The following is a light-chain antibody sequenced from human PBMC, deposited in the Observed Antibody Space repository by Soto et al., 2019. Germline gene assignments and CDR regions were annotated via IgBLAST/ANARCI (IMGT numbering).Light chain of an antibody. CDR3: QQSYSTPRT. CDR2: AAS. Sequence: DILMTQSPSSLSASVGDIVTITCRASQRISSYLNWYQQKPGEAPKLLIYAASSLQSGVPSRFSGSGSGTDFTLTSSSLQPEDFATYYCQQSYSTPRTFGQGTKVDIK. V-gene: IGKV1-39*01. CDR1: QRISSY. J-gene: IGKJ1*01.